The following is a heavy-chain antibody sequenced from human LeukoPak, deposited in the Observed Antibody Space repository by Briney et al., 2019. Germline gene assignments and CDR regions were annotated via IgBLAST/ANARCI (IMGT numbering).Heavy chain of an antibody. CDR1: GFTFSSYW. CDR2: IKQDESER. V-gene: IGHV3-7*04. J-gene: IGHJ4*02. Sequence: PGGSLSLSCAASGFTFSSYWWSWVRQAPGKGLGWVANIKQDESERSYVDPVKGRFTISSENAKHSLYLHMNSLRAVDAAVYYWARGPSGGNGFSYWGLGTLVTVSS. CDR3: ARGPSGGNGFSY. D-gene: IGHD2-15*01.